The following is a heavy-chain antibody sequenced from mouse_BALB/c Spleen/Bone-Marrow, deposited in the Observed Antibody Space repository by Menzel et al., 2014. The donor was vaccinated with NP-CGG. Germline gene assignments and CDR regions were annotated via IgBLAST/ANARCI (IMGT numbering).Heavy chain of an antibody. CDR1: GFTFSSYG. Sequence: EVQLVESGGGLVQPGGSLKLSCAASGFTFSSYGMSWVRPNMDKRLELVATIKSNGGSTYYPDSVKGRFSISRDNAKNTLYLQMSSLKSEDTAMYYCTSLSSMITAAWFAYWGQGTLVTISA. J-gene: IGHJ3*01. CDR2: IKSNGGST. D-gene: IGHD2-4*01. V-gene: IGHV5-6-3*01. CDR3: TSLSSMITAAWFAY.